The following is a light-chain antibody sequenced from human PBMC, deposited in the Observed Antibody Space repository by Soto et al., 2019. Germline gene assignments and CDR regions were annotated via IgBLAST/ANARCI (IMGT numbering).Light chain of an antibody. Sequence: EIVLTQSPGTLSLSPGERATLSCRASQSVISSNLAWYQQIPGQAPRLLIYGASSRATGIPDRFSGSVSGTDFTLTISRLEPEDFAVYYCQQYGSSRLTFGGGTNVDSK. J-gene: IGKJ4*01. CDR3: QQYGSSRLT. CDR2: GAS. V-gene: IGKV3-20*01. CDR1: QSVISSN.